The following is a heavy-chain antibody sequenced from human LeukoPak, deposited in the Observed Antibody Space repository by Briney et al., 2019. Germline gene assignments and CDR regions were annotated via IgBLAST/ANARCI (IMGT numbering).Heavy chain of an antibody. CDR1: GFTLSRYG. Sequence: GGSLRLSCAASGFTLSRYGMHWVRQAPGKGLEWVAVIWYDGNSKYYADSVKDRFNISRDNSKNTLSLQMNSLRVEDTAVYYCAKDGLVPYYYGMDVWGQGTTVTVSS. CDR2: IWYDGNSK. CDR3: AKDGLVPYYYGMDV. D-gene: IGHD5-12*01. J-gene: IGHJ6*02. V-gene: IGHV3-30*02.